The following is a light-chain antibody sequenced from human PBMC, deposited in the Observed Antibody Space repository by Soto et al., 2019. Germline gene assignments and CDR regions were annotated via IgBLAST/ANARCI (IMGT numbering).Light chain of an antibody. Sequence: EIVLTQSPGTLSLSPVERATLSCRASQSVSSYLAWYQQKPGQAPRLLLYGASTRATGIPVRFSGSGFGTEFTLTISSLQSEDFAVYYCQQYKNWPLFGQGTRLEI. CDR2: GAS. V-gene: IGKV3-15*01. J-gene: IGKJ5*01. CDR3: QQYKNWPL. CDR1: QSVSSY.